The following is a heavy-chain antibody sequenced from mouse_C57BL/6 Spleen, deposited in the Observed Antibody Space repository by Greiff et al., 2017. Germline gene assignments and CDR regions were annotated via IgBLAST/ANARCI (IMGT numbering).Heavy chain of an antibody. J-gene: IGHJ1*03. V-gene: IGHV1-54*01. D-gene: IGHD1-1*01. Sequence: QVQLQQSGAELVRPGTSVKVSCKASGYAFTNYLIEWVKQRPGPGLEWIGVINPGSGGTNYNEKFKGKATLTADKSSSTAYMQLSSLTSEDSAVYFCARWTYYYGSSYVGYFDVWGTGTTVTVSS. CDR1: GYAFTNYL. CDR3: ARWTYYYGSSYVGYFDV. CDR2: INPGSGGT.